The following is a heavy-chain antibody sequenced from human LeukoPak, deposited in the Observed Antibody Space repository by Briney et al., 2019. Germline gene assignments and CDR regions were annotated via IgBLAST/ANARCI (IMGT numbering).Heavy chain of an antibody. Sequence: GGSLRLSCSASGFTFSSYAMHWVRQAPGKGLECVSAISYNGGTTYYADSVKGRFTISRDNSKNTLYLQVSSLTAEDTSIYYCVILLRGWYYGMDVWGQGTTVAVSS. V-gene: IGHV3-64D*06. CDR2: ISYNGGTT. J-gene: IGHJ6*02. CDR1: GFTFSSYA. D-gene: IGHD6-19*01. CDR3: VILLRGWYYGMDV.